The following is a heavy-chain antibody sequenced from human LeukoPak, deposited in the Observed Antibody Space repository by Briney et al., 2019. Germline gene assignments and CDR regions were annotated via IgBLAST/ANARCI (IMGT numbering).Heavy chain of an antibody. CDR2: IAYDGNNQ. J-gene: IGHJ4*02. CDR3: AKVGSHFGDY. D-gene: IGHD3-10*01. Sequence: GGSLRLSCAVSGFTFSSYGMHWVRQAPGKGLEWVAFIAYDGNNQYYADSVKGRFTVSRDNSKNTLYLQMNSLRPEDTAVYYCAKVGSHFGDYWGQGTLVIVTS. V-gene: IGHV3-30*02. CDR1: GFTFSSYG.